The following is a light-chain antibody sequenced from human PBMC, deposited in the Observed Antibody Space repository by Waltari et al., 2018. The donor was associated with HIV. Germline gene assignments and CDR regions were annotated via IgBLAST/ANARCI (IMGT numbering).Light chain of an antibody. CDR2: LGS. CDR3: MQSLQTPLT. Sequence: DVVMTQSPVSMSVTPGESASISCRSSQSLLHGSGCNYLDWYLQKPGQAPQLLIYLGSNRASGVSDRFIGSGSGTDFSLDINKLEPDDVAVYFCMQSLQTPLTFGGGTKVEIK. CDR1: QSLLHGSGCNY. J-gene: IGKJ4*01. V-gene: IGKV2-28*01.